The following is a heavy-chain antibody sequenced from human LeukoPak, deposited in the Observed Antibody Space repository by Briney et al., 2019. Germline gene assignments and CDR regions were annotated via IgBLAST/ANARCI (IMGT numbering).Heavy chain of an antibody. J-gene: IGHJ4*02. CDR2: ISYDGSNK. Sequence: AGGSLRLSCTASGFTFSSYAMHWVRQAPGKGLEWVAVISYDGSNKYYADSVKGRFTISRDNSKNTLYLQMNSLRAEDTAVYYCARGPTTVTTRWGMNYWGQGTLVTVSS. V-gene: IGHV3-30-3*01. CDR1: GFTFSSYA. D-gene: IGHD4-17*01. CDR3: ARGPTTVTTRWGMNY.